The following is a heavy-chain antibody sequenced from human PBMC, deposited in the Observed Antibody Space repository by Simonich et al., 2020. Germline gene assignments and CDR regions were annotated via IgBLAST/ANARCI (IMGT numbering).Heavy chain of an antibody. V-gene: IGHV3-21*01. Sequence: EVQLVESGGGLVKPGGSLSLSCAASGFTFSSYSMNWVRQAPGKGLEGVSSISSSSSYIYYADSVKGRFTISRDNAKNSLYLQMNSLRAEDTAVYYCARWIAVAGTGAYGMDVWGQGTTVTVSS. D-gene: IGHD6-19*01. CDR3: ARWIAVAGTGAYGMDV. CDR1: GFTFSSYS. J-gene: IGHJ6*02. CDR2: ISSSSSYI.